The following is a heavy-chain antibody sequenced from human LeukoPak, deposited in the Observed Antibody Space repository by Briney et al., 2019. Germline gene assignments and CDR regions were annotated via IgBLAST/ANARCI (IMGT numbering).Heavy chain of an antibody. Sequence: PSETLSLTCAVYGGSFSGYYWSWVRQPPGKGLEWIGEIYHSGSTNYNPSLKSRVTISVDKSKNQFSLKLSSVTAADTAVYYCARVDSSGYWGQGTLVTVSS. D-gene: IGHD3-22*01. CDR1: GGSFSGYY. J-gene: IGHJ4*02. CDR3: ARVDSSGY. V-gene: IGHV4-34*01. CDR2: IYHSGST.